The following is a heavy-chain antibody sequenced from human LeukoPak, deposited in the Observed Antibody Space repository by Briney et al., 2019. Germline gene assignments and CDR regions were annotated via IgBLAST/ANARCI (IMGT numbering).Heavy chain of an antibody. CDR1: GGTFSSYA. D-gene: IGHD3-10*01. CDR3: AREIMVRGAVFRRFDP. V-gene: IGHV1-69*04. Sequence: ASVKVSCKASGGTFSSYAISWVRQAPGQGLEWMGRIIPILGIANYAQKFQGRVTITADKSTSTAYVELSSLRSEDTAVYYCAREIMVRGAVFRRFDPWGQGTLVTVSS. J-gene: IGHJ5*02. CDR2: IIPILGIA.